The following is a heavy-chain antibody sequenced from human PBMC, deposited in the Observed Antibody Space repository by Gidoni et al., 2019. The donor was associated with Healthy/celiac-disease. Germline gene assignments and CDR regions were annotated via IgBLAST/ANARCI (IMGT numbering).Heavy chain of an antibody. CDR2: CDPEDSET. D-gene: IGHD6-13*01. J-gene: IGHJ1*01. Sequence: QVQLVQSGAEAKQPGASVKASCKVSGYSLTDLSMHWVRQAPGKGREWMGGCDPEDSETIYAQKFQGRVTMTEDTSTDTAYMELSSLRSEDTAVYYCATAVAGPLSSWYAEYFQHWGQGTLVTVSS. CDR1: GYSLTDLS. V-gene: IGHV1-24*01. CDR3: ATAVAGPLSSWYAEYFQH.